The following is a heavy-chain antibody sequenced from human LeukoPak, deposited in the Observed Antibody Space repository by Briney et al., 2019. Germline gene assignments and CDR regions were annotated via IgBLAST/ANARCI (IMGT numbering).Heavy chain of an antibody. V-gene: IGHV3-53*01. J-gene: IGHJ4*02. CDR2: LYSGGST. Sequence: TGGTLSLSCAASGFTDSSIYMSWVPQAPGKGLEWVSVLYSGGSTYYADSVKGRFTISRDNSKNTLYLQMNSLRAEDTAVYYCASLNSGSDYFDYWGQGTLVTVSS. D-gene: IGHD1-26*01. CDR1: GFTDSSIY. CDR3: ASLNSGSDYFDY.